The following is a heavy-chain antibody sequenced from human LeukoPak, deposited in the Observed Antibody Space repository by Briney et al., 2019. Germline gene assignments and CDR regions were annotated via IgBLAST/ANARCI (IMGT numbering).Heavy chain of an antibody. D-gene: IGHD4-17*01. J-gene: IGHJ6*03. CDR1: GYTLTGYY. Sequence: GASVKVSCKASGYTLTGYYMHWVRQAPGQGLEWMGWINPNSGGTNYAQKFQGRVTMTRDTSISTAYMELSRLRSDDTAVYYCARGYGDYGRGYYYMDVWGKGTTVTVSS. CDR3: ARGYGDYGRGYYYMDV. CDR2: INPNSGGT. V-gene: IGHV1-2*02.